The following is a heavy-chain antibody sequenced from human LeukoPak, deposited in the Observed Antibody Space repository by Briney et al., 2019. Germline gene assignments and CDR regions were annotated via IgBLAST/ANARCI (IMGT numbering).Heavy chain of an antibody. J-gene: IGHJ4*02. D-gene: IGHD3-22*01. CDR3: AREEEDYYDSSGHRDY. CDR1: GGSFSGYY. V-gene: IGHV4-34*01. Sequence: KPSETLSLTCAVYGGSFSGYYWSWIRQPPGKGLEWIGEINHSGSTNYNPSLKSRVTISVDTSKNQFSLKLSSVTAADTAVYYCAREEEDYYDSSGHRDYWGQGTLVTVSS. CDR2: INHSGST.